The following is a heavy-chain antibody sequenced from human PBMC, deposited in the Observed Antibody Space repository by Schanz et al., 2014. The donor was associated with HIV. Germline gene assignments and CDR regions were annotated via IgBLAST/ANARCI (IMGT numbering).Heavy chain of an antibody. Sequence: QVQLQQWGAGLLKPSETLSLTCVVYGGSFSAYYWSWIRQPPGKGLEWIGKINHSGNTNYNPSLKSRVAISVDTSKNQFSLKMPSVTAADTAVYYCARSYYYDGSPLALDSWGQGTLVTVSS. J-gene: IGHJ4*02. CDR2: INHSGNT. CDR3: ARSYYYDGSPLALDS. CDR1: GGSFSAYY. V-gene: IGHV4-34*01. D-gene: IGHD3-22*01.